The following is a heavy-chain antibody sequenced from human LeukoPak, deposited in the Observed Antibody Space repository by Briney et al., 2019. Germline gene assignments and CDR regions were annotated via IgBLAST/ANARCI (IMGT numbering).Heavy chain of an antibody. J-gene: IGHJ3*02. CDR1: GFTFSSYE. Sequence: GGSLRLSCAASGFTFSSYEMNWVRQAPGKGLEWVSYISSSGSTIYYADSVKGRFTISRDNAKNSLYLQMNSLRAEDTAVYYCARENYSGYDFSAFDIWGQGTMVTVSS. D-gene: IGHD5-12*01. CDR2: ISSSGSTI. V-gene: IGHV3-48*03. CDR3: ARENYSGYDFSAFDI.